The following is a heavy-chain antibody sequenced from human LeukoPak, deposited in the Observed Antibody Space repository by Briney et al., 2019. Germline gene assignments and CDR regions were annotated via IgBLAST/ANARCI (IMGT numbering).Heavy chain of an antibody. CDR2: VSPKTGRT. CDR3: ARESERNDGWFDP. V-gene: IGHV1-8*01. D-gene: IGHD1-1*01. Sequence: RASVLVSCKASGYTFRIHDINWVRQAPGQGLEWMGWVSPKTGRTGYAQKFQGRVYMPTNASLSTAYMELSSLRSDDTAVYFCARESERNDGWFDPWGQGTLVTVSS. CDR1: GYTFRIHD. J-gene: IGHJ5*02.